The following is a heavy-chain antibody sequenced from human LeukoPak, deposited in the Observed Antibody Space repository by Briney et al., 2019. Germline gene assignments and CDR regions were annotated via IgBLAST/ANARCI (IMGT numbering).Heavy chain of an antibody. CDR2: ISSSGSYI. CDR1: GFTFSSYS. D-gene: IGHD4-17*01. V-gene: IGHV3-21*01. J-gene: IGHJ4*02. CDR3: AKRANYGDFDY. Sequence: KPGGSLRLSCAASGFTFSSYSMNWVRQAPGKGLEWVSSISSSGSYIYYADSVKGGFTISRDNTKNSLYLQMNSLRAEDTAVYYCAKRANYGDFDYWGQGTLVTVSS.